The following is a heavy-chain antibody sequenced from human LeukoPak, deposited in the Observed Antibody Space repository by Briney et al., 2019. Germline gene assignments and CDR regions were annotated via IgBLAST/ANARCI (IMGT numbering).Heavy chain of an antibody. Sequence: PGGSLRLSCAASGFTFSSYSMNWVRQAPGKGLEWVSSISTSSIYIYYADSVKGRFTISRDNAKNSPYLQMNSLRAEDTAVYYCARGRDGYTLIDAFDIWGQGTMVTVSS. CDR1: GFTFSSYS. D-gene: IGHD5-24*01. CDR3: ARGRDGYTLIDAFDI. J-gene: IGHJ3*02. V-gene: IGHV3-21*01. CDR2: ISTSSIYI.